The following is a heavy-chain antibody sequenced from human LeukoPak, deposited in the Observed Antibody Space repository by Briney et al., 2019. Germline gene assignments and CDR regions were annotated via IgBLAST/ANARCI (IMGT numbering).Heavy chain of an antibody. V-gene: IGHV4-34*01. D-gene: IGHD5-18*01. J-gene: IGHJ4*02. Sequence: SETLSLTCAVYGGSFSGYYWSWIRQPPGKGLEWIGEINHSGSTNYNPSLKSRVTTSVDTSKNQFSLKLSSVTAADTAVYYCARAQYSYGQDYWGQGTLVTVSS. CDR2: INHSGST. CDR1: GGSFSGYY. CDR3: ARAQYSYGQDY.